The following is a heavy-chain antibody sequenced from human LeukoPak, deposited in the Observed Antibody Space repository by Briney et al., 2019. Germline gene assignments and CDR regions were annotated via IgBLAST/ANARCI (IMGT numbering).Heavy chain of an antibody. CDR3: ARDPTTGLYYYYMDV. CDR2: LWYDGSNK. V-gene: IGHV3-33*01. Sequence: GGALRLSCAASGFTFSSDGMHWVGQAPGKGREWGAGLWYDGSNKYYADSVTGRFTISRDNSKNPLYLQMNSLRAEDTAVYYCARDPTTGLYYYYMDVWGKGTTVTVSS. D-gene: IGHD4-17*01. J-gene: IGHJ6*03. CDR1: GFTFSSDG.